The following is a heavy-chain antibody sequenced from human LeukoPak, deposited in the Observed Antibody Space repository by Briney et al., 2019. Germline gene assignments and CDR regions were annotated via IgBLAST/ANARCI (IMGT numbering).Heavy chain of an antibody. CDR1: GFTFSSYS. J-gene: IGHJ4*02. CDR3: ARAEALKFRDFDY. Sequence: GGSLRLSCAASGFTFSSYSMNWVRQAPGQGLEWVSSISSSSSHIYYADSVKGRFTISRDNAKNSLYLQMDSLRAEDTAIYYCARAEALKFRDFDYWGQGTLVTVSS. V-gene: IGHV3-21*01. CDR2: ISSSSSHI.